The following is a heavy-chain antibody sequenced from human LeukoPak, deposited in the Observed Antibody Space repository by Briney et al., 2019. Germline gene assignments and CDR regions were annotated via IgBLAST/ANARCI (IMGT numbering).Heavy chain of an antibody. CDR3: AELGITMIGGV. CDR1: GFTFTSYA. D-gene: IGHD3-10*02. V-gene: IGHV3-23*01. J-gene: IGHJ6*04. Sequence: GGSLRLSCAASGFTFTSYAMSRVRQAPGKGLEWVSAISGSGGSTYYADSVKGRFTISSDNAKNSLYLQMNSLRAEDTAVYYCAELGITMIGGVWGKGTTVTISS. CDR2: ISGSGGST.